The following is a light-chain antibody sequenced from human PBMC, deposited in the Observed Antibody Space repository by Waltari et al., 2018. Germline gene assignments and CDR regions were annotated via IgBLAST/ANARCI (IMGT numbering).Light chain of an antibody. CDR3: QKYGTLPAT. CDR2: DTS. J-gene: IGKJ1*01. Sequence: SPGTLSLSPGERATLSCRASQSVTRTLAWYQQKPGQAPRLLIYDTSTRATGIPDRFSGSGFGTDFSLTISRLEPEDFAVYYCQKYGTLPATFGQGTKVEIK. V-gene: IGKV3-20*01. CDR1: QSVTRT.